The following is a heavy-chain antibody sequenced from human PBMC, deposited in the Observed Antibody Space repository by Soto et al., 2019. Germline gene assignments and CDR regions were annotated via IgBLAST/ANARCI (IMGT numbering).Heavy chain of an antibody. Sequence: GESLKISCKGSGYSFSIHYIAWVRQMPGKGLEWMGIIYPSDSDTRYSPSFRGQVTISADKSISTAYVQWSSLKVSDTAIYYCARTYGGGNGMDVWGQGTTVTVPS. CDR3: ARTYGGGNGMDV. J-gene: IGHJ6*02. CDR2: IYPSDSDT. D-gene: IGHD3-10*01. V-gene: IGHV5-51*01. CDR1: GYSFSIHY.